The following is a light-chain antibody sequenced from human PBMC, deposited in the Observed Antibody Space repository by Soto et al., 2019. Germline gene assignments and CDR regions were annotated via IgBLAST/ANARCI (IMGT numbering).Light chain of an antibody. CDR1: SSDVGGYNY. CDR2: EVS. J-gene: IGLJ2*01. V-gene: IGLV2-14*03. Sequence: QSVLTQPASVSWSPGQSITISCTGTSSDVGGYNYVSWYQQHPGKAPKLMSYEVSNRPSGVSNRFSGSKSGNAASLTISGLQADDDAFYYCSSYTRSSTPGFGVGTKLTVL. CDR3: SSYTRSSTPG.